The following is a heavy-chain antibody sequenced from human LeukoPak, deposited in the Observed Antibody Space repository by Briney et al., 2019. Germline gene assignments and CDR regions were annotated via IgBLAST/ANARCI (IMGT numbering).Heavy chain of an antibody. Sequence: GGSLRLSCADSGFTFSTYWMHWVRQAPGKGLVWVSRIAPDGRSTNYADSVKGRFTISRDNAKNTLYLQMNSLRADDTAVYYCTRDTFGFHDYWGQGTLVTVSS. J-gene: IGHJ4*02. CDR2: IAPDGRST. D-gene: IGHD3-10*01. V-gene: IGHV3-74*01. CDR1: GFTFSTYW. CDR3: TRDTFGFHDY.